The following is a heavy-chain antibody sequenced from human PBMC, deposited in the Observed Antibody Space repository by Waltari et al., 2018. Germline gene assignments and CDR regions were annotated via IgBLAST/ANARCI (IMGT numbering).Heavy chain of an antibody. CDR1: GFPFGSYA. CDR3: ASVLGDTYGHFNY. D-gene: IGHD1-26*01. CDR2: ISYDGDDR. Sequence: VQLLQSGGGVVQAGRCQTLSCACPGFPFGSYAMPWVRQAPGKGLEWVAAISYDGDDRYYGDSAKGRFSVSRDNSKNTLYLQIDRLSIDDTAFYYCASVLGDTYGHFNYWGQGSLVTVSP. J-gene: IGHJ4*02. V-gene: IGHV3-30*03.